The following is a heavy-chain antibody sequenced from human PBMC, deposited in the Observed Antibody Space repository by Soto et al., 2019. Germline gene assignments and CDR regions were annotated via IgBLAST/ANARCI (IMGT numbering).Heavy chain of an antibody. V-gene: IGHV3-30-3*01. J-gene: IGHJ3*02. CDR3: ARDRIGYRYDAFDI. CDR2: ISYDGSNK. Sequence: GGSLRLSCAASGFTFSSYAMHWVRQAPGKGLEWVAVISYDGSNKYYADSVKGRFTISRDNSKNTLYLQMNSLRAEDTAVYYCARDRIGYRYDAFDIWGQEPMVTVSS. D-gene: IGHD5-12*01. CDR1: GFTFSSYA.